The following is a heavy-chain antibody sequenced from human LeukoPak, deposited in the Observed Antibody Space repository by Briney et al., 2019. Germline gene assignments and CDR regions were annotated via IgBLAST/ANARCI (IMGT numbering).Heavy chain of an antibody. CDR1: GYTFTSYG. Sequence: GASVDVSCKASGYTFTSYGISWVRQAPGQGLEWMGWISTYNGDTDYARHLQGRVTMTTDASTTTAFMELRTLRSDDTAVYYCARDRSLAVAGTGHLHSWGQGTLLTVSS. V-gene: IGHV1-18*01. J-gene: IGHJ4*02. D-gene: IGHD6-19*01. CDR2: ISTYNGDT. CDR3: ARDRSLAVAGTGHLHS.